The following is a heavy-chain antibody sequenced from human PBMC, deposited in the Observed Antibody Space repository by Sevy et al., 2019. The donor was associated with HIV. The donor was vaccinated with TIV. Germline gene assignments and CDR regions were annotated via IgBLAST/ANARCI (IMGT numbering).Heavy chain of an antibody. D-gene: IGHD1-26*01. Sequence: GGSLRLSCAASGFTFSSYGMHWVRQAPGKGLEWVAFIWYDGSNKYYANSMKGGFTTSKDNSKNTLYLLMNSLRAEDTAVYYCAKNLRPGGNYYYGMDVWGQGTTVTVSS. CDR3: AKNLRPGGNYYYGMDV. J-gene: IGHJ6*02. V-gene: IGHV3-30*02. CDR2: IWYDGSNK. CDR1: GFTFSSYG.